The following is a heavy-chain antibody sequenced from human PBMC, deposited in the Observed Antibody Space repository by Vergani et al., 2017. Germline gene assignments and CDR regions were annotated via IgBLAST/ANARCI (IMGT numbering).Heavy chain of an antibody. V-gene: IGHV4-59*12. D-gene: IGHD2-21*01. CDR1: GGSFNTYY. CDR3: ARERVRIPRTFDI. J-gene: IGHJ3*02. CDR2: IFHSGRT. Sequence: QVQLEESGPGLVKPSETLSLTCTVSGGSFNTYYWSWIRQSPGKGLEWIGYIFHSGRTYSNPSFQSRLSMSVDTSRNQFSLRLNSVTATDTAVYYCARERVRIPRTFDIWGQGTMVTVSS.